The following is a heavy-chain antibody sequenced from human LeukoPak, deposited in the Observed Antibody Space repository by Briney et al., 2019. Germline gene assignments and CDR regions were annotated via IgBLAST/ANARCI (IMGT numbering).Heavy chain of an antibody. Sequence: SVKVSCSASGGTFNSHSISWVRQAPGQGLEWMGRIIPILGLAFYAQNFQGRVTITADKSTTTAYMELSSLRPEDTALYYCARGVGDLGAFDMWGQGTKVIASS. CDR2: IIPILGLA. D-gene: IGHD3-10*01. J-gene: IGHJ3*02. CDR3: ARGVGDLGAFDM. V-gene: IGHV1-69*02. CDR1: GGTFNSHS.